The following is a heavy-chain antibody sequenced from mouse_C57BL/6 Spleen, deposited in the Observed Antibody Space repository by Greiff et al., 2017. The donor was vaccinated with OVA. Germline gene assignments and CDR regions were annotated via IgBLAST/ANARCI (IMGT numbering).Heavy chain of an antibody. CDR2: IDPEPGGT. CDR3: TRSGEGYYVGFAY. J-gene: IGHJ3*01. CDR1: GYTFTDYE. D-gene: IGHD2-3*01. Sequence: VQLTQSGAELVRPGASVTLSCKASGYTFTDYEMHWVKQTPVHGLEWIGAIDPEPGGTAYNQKFKGKAILTADKSSSTAYMELRSLTSEDSAVYYCTRSGEGYYVGFAYWGQGTLVTVSA. V-gene: IGHV1-15*01.